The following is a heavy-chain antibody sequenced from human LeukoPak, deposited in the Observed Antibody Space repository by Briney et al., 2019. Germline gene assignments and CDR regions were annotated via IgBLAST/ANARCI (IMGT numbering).Heavy chain of an antibody. CDR2: ISGSGGST. CDR1: GFTFSSYG. Sequence: GGSLRLSCAASGFTFSSYGMSWVRQAPGKGLEWVSAISGSGGSTYYADSVKGRFTISRDNSKNTLYLQMNSLRAEDTAVYYCAKYYGSGSYYFDYWGQGTLVTVSS. D-gene: IGHD3-10*01. J-gene: IGHJ4*02. V-gene: IGHV3-23*01. CDR3: AKYYGSGSYYFDY.